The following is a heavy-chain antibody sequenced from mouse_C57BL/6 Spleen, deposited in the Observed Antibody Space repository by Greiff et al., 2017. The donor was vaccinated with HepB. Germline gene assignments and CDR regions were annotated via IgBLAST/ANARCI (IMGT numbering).Heavy chain of an antibody. CDR3: AGIGEGSFDY. V-gene: IGHV1-81*01. CDR1: GYTFTSYG. D-gene: IGHD1-1*01. Sequence: VQLQQSGAELAKPGASVKLSCKASGYTFTSYGISWVKQRTGQGLEWIGEIYPRSGNTYYNEKFKGKATLTADKSTSTAYMELRSRKSEASAVYFCAGIGEGSFDYWGQGTTLTVSS. CDR2: IYPRSGNT. J-gene: IGHJ2*01.